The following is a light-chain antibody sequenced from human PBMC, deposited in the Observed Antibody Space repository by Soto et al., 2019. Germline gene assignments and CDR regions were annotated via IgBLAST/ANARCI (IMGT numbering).Light chain of an antibody. J-gene: IGKJ1*01. CDR2: GAS. CDR3: QQNGSSPRT. Sequence: DIVLTQSPGTLSLSPGERATLSCRASQSVSSSYLAWYQQKPGQAPRLLIYGASSRATAIPDRFSGSGSGTDFTLTISRLEPEDFAVYYCQQNGSSPRTFGQGTKVEIK. V-gene: IGKV3-20*01. CDR1: QSVSSSY.